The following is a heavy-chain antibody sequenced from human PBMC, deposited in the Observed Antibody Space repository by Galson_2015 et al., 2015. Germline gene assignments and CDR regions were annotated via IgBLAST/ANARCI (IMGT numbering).Heavy chain of an antibody. V-gene: IGHV3-33*06. CDR1: GFTFSSYG. J-gene: IGHJ4*02. D-gene: IGHD6-19*01. CDR3: AKVGLLAVAGIFFDY. Sequence: SLRLSCAASGFTFSSYGMHWVRQAPGKGLEWVAVIWYDGSNKYYADSVKGRFTISRDNSKNTLYLQMNSLRAEDTAVYYCAKVGLLAVAGIFFDYWGQGTLVTVSS. CDR2: IWYDGSNK.